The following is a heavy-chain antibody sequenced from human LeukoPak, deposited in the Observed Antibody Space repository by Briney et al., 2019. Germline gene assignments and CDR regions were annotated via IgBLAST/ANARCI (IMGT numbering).Heavy chain of an antibody. CDR3: ARVGELYYFDY. CDR1: GGSISSYY. Sequence: SETLSLTCTVSGGSISSYYWSWTRQPPGKGLEWIGYIYYSGSTNYNPSLKSRVTISVDTSKNQFSLKLSSVTAADTAVYYCARVGELYYFDYWGQGTLVTVSS. V-gene: IGHV4-59*01. CDR2: IYYSGST. D-gene: IGHD2-15*01. J-gene: IGHJ4*02.